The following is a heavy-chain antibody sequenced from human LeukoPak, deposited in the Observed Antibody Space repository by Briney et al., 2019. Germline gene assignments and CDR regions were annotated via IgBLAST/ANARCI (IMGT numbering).Heavy chain of an antibody. CDR3: AKDRGIAAAGADY. CDR2: IWYDGSNK. CDR1: GFTFSSYG. J-gene: IGHJ4*02. D-gene: IGHD6-13*01. V-gene: IGHV3-33*06. Sequence: PGRSLRLSCAASGFTFSSYGMHWVGQAPGKGLEWVAVIWYDGSNKYYADSVKGRFTISRDNSKNTLCLQMNSLRAEDTAGYYCAKDRGIAAAGADYWGQGTLVTVSS.